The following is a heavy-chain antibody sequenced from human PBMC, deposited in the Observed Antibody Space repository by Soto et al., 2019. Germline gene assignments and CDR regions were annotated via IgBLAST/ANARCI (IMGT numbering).Heavy chain of an antibody. CDR3: ARDIVLVPAAIRGWFDP. J-gene: IGHJ5*02. D-gene: IGHD2-2*01. CDR2: ISAYNGNT. Sequence: ASVKVCCKASGYTFTRSGISWVRQAPGQGLEWMGWISAYNGNTNYAQKLQGRVTMTTDISTSTAYMELRSLRSDDMAVYYCARDIVLVPAAIRGWFDPWGQGTLVTVSS. V-gene: IGHV1-18*03. CDR1: GYTFTRSG.